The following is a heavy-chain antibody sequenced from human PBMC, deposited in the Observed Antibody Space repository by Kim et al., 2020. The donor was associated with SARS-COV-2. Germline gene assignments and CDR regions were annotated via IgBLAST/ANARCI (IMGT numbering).Heavy chain of an antibody. CDR2: VFENGAS. CDR3: ARTVRYYYKSGRASAYWYFDL. CDR1: AGSMSDYY. J-gene: IGHJ2*01. D-gene: IGHD3-10*01. Sequence: SETLSLNCSVSAGSMSDYYWTWIRQTPGKGLEWIGFVFENGASYYNPSLESRVTISVDTSKNQFSLNLTSLSVADTAVYFCARTVRYYYKSGRASAYWYFDLWGRGTLVSVSS. V-gene: IGHV4-59*01.